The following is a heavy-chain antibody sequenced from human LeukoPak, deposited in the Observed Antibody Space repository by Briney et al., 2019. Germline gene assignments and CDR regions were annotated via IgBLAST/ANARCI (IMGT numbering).Heavy chain of an antibody. CDR1: GGSISSYY. Sequence: SETLSLICIVSGGSISSYYWSWIRQPAGKGLEWIGRIYTSGSTNYNPSLKSRVTISVDTSKKEISLKLSSVTAADTAVYYCARGRYGTVTRGWFDPWGQGTLVTVSS. CDR3: ARGRYGTVTRGWFDP. V-gene: IGHV4-4*07. CDR2: IYTSGST. J-gene: IGHJ5*02. D-gene: IGHD1-1*01.